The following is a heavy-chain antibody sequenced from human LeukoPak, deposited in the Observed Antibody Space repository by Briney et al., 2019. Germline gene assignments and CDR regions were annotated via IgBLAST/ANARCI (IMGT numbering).Heavy chain of an antibody. V-gene: IGHV1-46*01. CDR3: ARDIYYYGMDV. J-gene: IGHJ6*02. Sequence: MGIINPSGGSTSYAQKFQGRVTMTRDTSTSTVYMELSSLRSEDTAVYYCARDIYYYGMDVWGQGTTVTVSS. CDR2: INPSGGST.